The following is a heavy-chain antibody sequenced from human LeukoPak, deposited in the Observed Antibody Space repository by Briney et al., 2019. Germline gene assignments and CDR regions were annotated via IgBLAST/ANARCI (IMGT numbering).Heavy chain of an antibody. D-gene: IGHD3-10*01. Sequence: PSETLSLTCTVSGGSISSSNYYWGWIRQAPGKGLEWIGTIYYSGSTYYNPSLKSRVTISVDTSKNQFSLKLNSVTAADTAVYYCARHAYYYNSGGMDVWGKGTTVTISS. J-gene: IGHJ6*03. V-gene: IGHV4-39*01. CDR2: IYYSGST. CDR1: GGSISSSNYY. CDR3: ARHAYYYNSGGMDV.